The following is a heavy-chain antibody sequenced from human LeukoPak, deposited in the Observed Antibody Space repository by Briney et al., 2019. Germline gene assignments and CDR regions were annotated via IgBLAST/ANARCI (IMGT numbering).Heavy chain of an antibody. CDR3: ARVNYDFWSGYSEIDY. J-gene: IGHJ4*02. D-gene: IGHD3-3*01. Sequence: GGSLRLSCAASGFTFSSYWMSWVRQAPGKGLEWVANIKQDGSEKYYVDSVKGRFTISRDNAKNSLYLQMNSLRAEDTAVYYCARVNYDFWSGYSEIDYWGQGTLVTVST. V-gene: IGHV3-7*01. CDR1: GFTFSSYW. CDR2: IKQDGSEK.